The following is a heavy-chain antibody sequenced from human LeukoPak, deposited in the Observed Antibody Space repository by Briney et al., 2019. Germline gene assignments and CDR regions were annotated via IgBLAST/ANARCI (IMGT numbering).Heavy chain of an antibody. V-gene: IGHV1-46*01. CDR2: INPSGGSI. Sequence: ASVKVSCKASGYTFTSFYMHWVRQAPGQGLEWMGIINPSGGSINYAQEFQGRVTMTSDTSSSMVFMELSSLRSDDTALYYCAIGVPPDSWGQGTLVTVSS. J-gene: IGHJ4*02. CDR1: GYTFTSFY. CDR3: AIGVPPDS.